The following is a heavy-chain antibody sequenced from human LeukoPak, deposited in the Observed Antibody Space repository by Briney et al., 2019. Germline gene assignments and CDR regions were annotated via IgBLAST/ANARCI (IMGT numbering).Heavy chain of an antibody. CDR3: TTGNWGSFSY. Sequence: GESLKISCVASGFTFSSSWMNWVRQAPGKGLEWVGRIKSKTDGGTTDYVAPVKGRFTISRDDSKNTLYLQVNSLNTEDTAVYYCTTGNWGSFSYWGQGTLVTVSS. CDR1: GFTFSSSW. J-gene: IGHJ4*02. D-gene: IGHD7-27*01. V-gene: IGHV3-15*01. CDR2: IKSKTDGGTT.